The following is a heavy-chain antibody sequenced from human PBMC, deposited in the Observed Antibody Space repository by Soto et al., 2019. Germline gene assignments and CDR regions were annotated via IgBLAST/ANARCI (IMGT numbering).Heavy chain of an antibody. D-gene: IGHD3-10*01. CDR3: AKDFKISGGHYGSLNYYYGMDV. CDR1: GFTFSAFG. J-gene: IGHJ6*02. Sequence: QVHLVESGGGVVQPGRSLRLSCEASGFTFSAFGMHWVRQAPGKGLEWVAIISYDGILKYYADSVKGRFTISRDTSKNALYLQMNSLRPEDTAVYYCAKDFKISGGHYGSLNYYYGMDVWGQGTTVTVSS. V-gene: IGHV3-30*18. CDR2: ISYDGILK.